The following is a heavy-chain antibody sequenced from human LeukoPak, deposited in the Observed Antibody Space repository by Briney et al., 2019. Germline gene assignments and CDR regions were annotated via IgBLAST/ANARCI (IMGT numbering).Heavy chain of an antibody. Sequence: PGGSLRLSCAASGFTFSSYAMHWVRQAPGKGLEWVAVISYDGSNKYYADSVKGRFTISRDNSKNTLYLQMNSLRAEDTAVYYCARVGTYSGSYYTDYWGQGTLVTVSS. CDR2: ISYDGSNK. CDR1: GFTFSSYA. J-gene: IGHJ4*02. D-gene: IGHD1-26*01. V-gene: IGHV3-30*04. CDR3: ARVGTYSGSYYTDY.